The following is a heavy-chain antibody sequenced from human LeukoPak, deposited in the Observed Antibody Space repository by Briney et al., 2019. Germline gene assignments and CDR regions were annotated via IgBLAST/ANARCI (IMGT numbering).Heavy chain of an antibody. V-gene: IGHV4-39*01. D-gene: IGHD6-19*01. J-gene: IGHJ6*03. CDR2: IYYSGST. Sequence: SETLSLTCTVSGGSISSSSYYWGWIRQPPGKGLEWIGSIYYSGSTYYNPSLKSRVTISVDTSKNQFSLKLSSVTAADTAVYYCARKWGSGVYYNYYYRDVGGKGTTVTVSS. CDR1: GGSISSSSYY. CDR3: ARKWGSGVYYNYYYRDV.